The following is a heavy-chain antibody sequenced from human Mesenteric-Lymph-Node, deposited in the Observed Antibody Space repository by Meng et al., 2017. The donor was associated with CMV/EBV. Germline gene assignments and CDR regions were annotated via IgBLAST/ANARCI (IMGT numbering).Heavy chain of an antibody. J-gene: IGHJ4*02. Sequence: GGSLRLSCVGSGFVFSDHTMNWVRQAPGKGLEWISSISSSGSAIYYAESMKGRFTISRDNAKKSLYLQVNSLRPEDTAVYYCAREGDGNSGHDYWGQGTLVTVSS. D-gene: IGHD4-23*01. V-gene: IGHV3-21*01. CDR1: GFVFSDHT. CDR2: ISSSGSAI. CDR3: AREGDGNSGHDY.